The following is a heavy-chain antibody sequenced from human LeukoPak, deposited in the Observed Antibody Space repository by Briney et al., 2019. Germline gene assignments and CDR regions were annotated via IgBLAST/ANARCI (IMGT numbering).Heavy chain of an antibody. J-gene: IGHJ4*02. D-gene: IGHD6-13*01. CDR2: IYSGGST. CDR1: GFTFSSYE. CDR3: VKSRESSIWYSLGDY. Sequence: PGGSLRLSCAASGFTFSSYEMNWGRQAPGKGLEWVSVIYSGGSTYYADSVKGRFTISRDNSKNTMSLQMSSLRVEDTAVYYCVKSRESSIWYSLGDYWGQGTVVTVSS. V-gene: IGHV3-53*01.